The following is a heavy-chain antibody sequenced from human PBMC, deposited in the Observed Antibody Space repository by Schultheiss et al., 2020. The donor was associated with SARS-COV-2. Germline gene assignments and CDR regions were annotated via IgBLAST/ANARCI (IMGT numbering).Heavy chain of an antibody. J-gene: IGHJ6*02. CDR1: GLSFSDSA. D-gene: IGHD3-3*01. CDR3: ARDSVWYYDFWSGYYYYYGMDV. CDR2: IRSKANSYAT. Sequence: GGSLRLSCAASGLSFSDSALHWVRQASGKGLEWVGRIRSKANSYATAYAASVKGRFTISRDNSKNTLYLQMNSLRAEDTAVYYCARDSVWYYDFWSGYYYYYGMDVWGQGTTVTVSS. V-gene: IGHV3-73*01.